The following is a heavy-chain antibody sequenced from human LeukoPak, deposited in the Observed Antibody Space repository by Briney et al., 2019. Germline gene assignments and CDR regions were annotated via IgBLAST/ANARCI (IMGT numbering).Heavy chain of an antibody. V-gene: IGHV1-69*04. J-gene: IGHJ4*02. CDR1: GDTFTGYY. D-gene: IGHD6-13*01. CDR3: ARARRSDSSWYDY. Sequence: GASVTVSFKASGDTFTGYYMHWVRQAPGQGLEWMGRIIPILGIVNYARRFQGSVTITADKSTTTVFMELSSLRSEDTAVYFCARARRSDSSWYDYWGQGTLVSVSS. CDR2: IIPILGIV.